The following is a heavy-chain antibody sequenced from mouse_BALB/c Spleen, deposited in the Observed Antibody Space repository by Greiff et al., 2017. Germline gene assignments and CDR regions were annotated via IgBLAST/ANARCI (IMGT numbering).Heavy chain of an antibody. D-gene: IGHD2-14*01. CDR3: ARDDRYDEYYFDY. J-gene: IGHJ2*01. CDR2: INPYNDGT. V-gene: IGHV1-14*01. Sequence: VQLQQSGPELVKPGASVKMSCKASGYTFTSYVMHWVKQKPGQGLEWIGYINPYNDGTKYNEKFKGKATLTSDKSSSTAYMELSSLTSEDSAVYYCARDDRYDEYYFDYWGQGTTLTVSS. CDR1: GYTFTSYV.